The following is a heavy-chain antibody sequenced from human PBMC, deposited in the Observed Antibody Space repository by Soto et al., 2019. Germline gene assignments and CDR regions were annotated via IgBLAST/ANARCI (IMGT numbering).Heavy chain of an antibody. D-gene: IGHD2-15*01. V-gene: IGHV1-2*02. CDR3: ARDGWSNNVFDI. CDR1: GYIFTGYY. CDR2: IDVNTGDT. J-gene: IGHJ3*02. Sequence: QVQLVQSGAEVKKPGASGKVSCKASGYIFTGYYIHWVRQAPVQGLEWMGWIDVNTGDTDDAQKFRARVTMTVDTSITTAYMALHSIKSNDTAVYYFARDGWSNNVFDISGPGTMVADSS.